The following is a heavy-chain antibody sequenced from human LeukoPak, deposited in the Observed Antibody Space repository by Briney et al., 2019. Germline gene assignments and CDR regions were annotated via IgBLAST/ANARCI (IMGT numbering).Heavy chain of an antibody. CDR3: ARSGRYSDWLLSPD. CDR2: ISYDGSNK. CDR1: GLTFSTYA. D-gene: IGHD3-9*01. V-gene: IGHV3-30-3*01. Sequence: PGGSLRLSCAASGLTFSTYAMHWVRQAPGKGLEWVAVISYDGSNKYYADSVKGRFTISRDNSKNTLYLQMNSLRTEDTAVYYCARSGRYSDWLLSPDWGQGTLVTVSS. J-gene: IGHJ4*02.